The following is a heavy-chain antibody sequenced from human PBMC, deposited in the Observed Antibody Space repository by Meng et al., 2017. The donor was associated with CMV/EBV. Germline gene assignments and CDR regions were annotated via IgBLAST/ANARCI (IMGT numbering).Heavy chain of an antibody. V-gene: IGHV1-2*02. Sequence: ASAKVSSKASGYTFTGYYMFWVRQAPGQGLVWMGWTNPNSGGTKYAEKLQGRVTMTRDTSISTAYMEVSRLRSDDTAVYYCARDLEVAGYYYYGMDFWGQGTTVTVSS. CDR2: TNPNSGGT. J-gene: IGHJ6*02. CDR1: GYTFTGYY. CDR3: ARDLEVAGYYYYGMDF. D-gene: IGHD3-3*01.